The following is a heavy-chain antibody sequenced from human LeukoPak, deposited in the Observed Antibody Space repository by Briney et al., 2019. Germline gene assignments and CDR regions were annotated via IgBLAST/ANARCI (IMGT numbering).Heavy chain of an antibody. CDR1: GYSFTSYW. D-gene: IGHD5-24*01. CDR3: ARASRDVYNQNFDH. V-gene: IGHV5-10-1*01. Sequence: GEYLKIFCRGFGYSFTSYWISWVRQMPGKGLEWMGRIEFSYYYDNFSTYFQGHVSISADKSISTCYLQRSSLKASDTAMYYCARASRDVYNQNFDHWGQGTLVT. J-gene: IGHJ4*02. CDR2: IEFSYYYD.